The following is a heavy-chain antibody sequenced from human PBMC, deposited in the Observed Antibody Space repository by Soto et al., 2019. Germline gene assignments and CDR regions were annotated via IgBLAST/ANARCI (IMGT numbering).Heavy chain of an antibody. D-gene: IGHD2-15*01. CDR2: IYNGDST. J-gene: IGHJ4*02. Sequence: EVQLVESGGGLVQPGGSLRLSCAASGFTVNSNRMSWDRQAPGKGLEWGSVIYNGDSTYYVDSVKDRFTISRDSSKNTLDLQMNSLRVEDTAVYYWAKSKELVVGAPDHWGQGTLVTVSS. CDR3: AKSKELVVGAPDH. V-gene: IGHV3-66*01. CDR1: GFTVNSNR.